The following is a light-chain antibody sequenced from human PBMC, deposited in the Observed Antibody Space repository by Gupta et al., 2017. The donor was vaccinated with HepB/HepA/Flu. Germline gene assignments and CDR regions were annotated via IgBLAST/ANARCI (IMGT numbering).Light chain of an antibody. CDR3: QAWDSSTDVV. Sequence: SSVLDHPPSVSVSPGQTASITCSGDKMGDKYACWYQQKPGQSPVLVIYQDSKRPAGIPERFSGSNSGNTATLTISGTQAMDEADYYCQAWDSSTDVVFGGGTKLTVL. J-gene: IGLJ2*01. CDR1: KMGDKY. CDR2: QDS. V-gene: IGLV3-1*01.